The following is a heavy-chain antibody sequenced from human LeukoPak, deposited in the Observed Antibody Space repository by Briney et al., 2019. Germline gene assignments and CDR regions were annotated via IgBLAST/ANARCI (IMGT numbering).Heavy chain of an antibody. CDR1: GGSISSSSYY. J-gene: IGHJ4*02. CDR2: IYYSGST. V-gene: IGHV4-39*07. D-gene: IGHD1-20*01. CDR3: ARVPPGYNWNDGTFDY. Sequence: PSETLSLTCTVSGGSISSSSYYWGWIRQPPGKGLEWIGSIYYSGSTYYNPSLKSRVTISVDTSKNQFSLKLSSVTAADTAVYFCARVPPGYNWNDGTFDYWGQGNLVTVSS.